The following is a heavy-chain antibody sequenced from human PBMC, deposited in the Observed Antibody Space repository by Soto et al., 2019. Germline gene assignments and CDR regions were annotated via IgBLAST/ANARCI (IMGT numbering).Heavy chain of an antibody. CDR1: GFTFSSYA. CDR2: ISGSGGST. CDR3: AKVEYYDSSGYYYGFFDPEGTFDY. V-gene: IGHV3-23*01. D-gene: IGHD3-22*01. Sequence: PGGSLRLSCAASGFTFSSYAMSWVRQAPGKGLEWVSAISGSGGSTYYADSVKGRFTISRDNSKNTLYLQMNSLRAEDTAVYYCAKVEYYDSSGYYYGFFDPEGTFDYWGQGTLVTVSS. J-gene: IGHJ4*02.